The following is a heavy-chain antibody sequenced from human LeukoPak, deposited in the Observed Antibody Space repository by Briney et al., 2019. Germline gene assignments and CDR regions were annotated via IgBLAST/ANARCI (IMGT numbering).Heavy chain of an antibody. Sequence: PGGSLRLSCAASGFTFSSYAMSWVRQAPGKGLEWVSAISGSGGSTYYADSVKGRFTISRDNSKNTLYLQMNSLRAEDTAVYYCAKGDSSGNHEYYFDYWGQGALVTVSS. J-gene: IGHJ4*02. D-gene: IGHD3-22*01. CDR2: ISGSGGST. CDR1: GFTFSSYA. V-gene: IGHV3-23*01. CDR3: AKGDSSGNHEYYFDY.